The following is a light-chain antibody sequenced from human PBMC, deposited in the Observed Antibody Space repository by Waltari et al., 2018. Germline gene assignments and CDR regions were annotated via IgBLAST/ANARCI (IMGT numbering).Light chain of an antibody. CDR2: GVS. V-gene: IGKV3-15*01. J-gene: IGKJ4*01. CDR3: QQYNKWPPFT. CDR1: QSVRTN. Sequence: EIVMTQSPATLSVSPGERATLPCRASQSVRTNLAWYQQKPGQAPRLLIYGVSTRATDIPARFSGSGSETEFTLTISSLQSEDFAVYYCQQYNKWPPFTFGGGTKVEIK.